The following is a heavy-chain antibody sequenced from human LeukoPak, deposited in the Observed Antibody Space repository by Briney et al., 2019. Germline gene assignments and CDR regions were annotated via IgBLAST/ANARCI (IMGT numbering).Heavy chain of an antibody. CDR3: ARESDTGSYYAY. CDR1: GFTFSSYA. J-gene: IGHJ4*02. Sequence: PGGSLRLSCAASGFTFSSYAMHWVRQAPGKGLEWVAVISYDGSNKYYADSVKGRFTISRDNSKNTLYLQMNSLRAEDTAVYYCARESDTGSYYAYWGQGTLVTVSS. CDR2: ISYDGSNK. D-gene: IGHD1-26*01. V-gene: IGHV3-30-3*01.